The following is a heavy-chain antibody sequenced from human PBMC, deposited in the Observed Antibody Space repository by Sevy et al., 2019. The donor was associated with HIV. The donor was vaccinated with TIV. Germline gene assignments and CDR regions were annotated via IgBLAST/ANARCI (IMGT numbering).Heavy chain of an antibody. D-gene: IGHD3-10*01. V-gene: IGHV1-18*01. CDR2: ISAYNGNT. CDR3: ARTVYGSGSQNWFDR. J-gene: IGHJ5*02. CDR1: GYTFTSYG. Sequence: ASVKVSCKASGYTFTSYGISWVRQAPGQGLEWMGWISAYNGNTNYAQKLQGRVTMTTDTSTSTAYMELRSLRSDDTAVYYCARTVYGSGSQNWFDRWGQGTLVTVSS.